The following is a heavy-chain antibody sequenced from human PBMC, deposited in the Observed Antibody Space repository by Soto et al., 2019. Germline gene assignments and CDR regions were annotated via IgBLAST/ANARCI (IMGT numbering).Heavy chain of an antibody. CDR1: GYSFYNSG. CDR2: ISVYSGYA. V-gene: IGHV1-18*01. Sequence: QVQLVQSGPELKKPGASVKVSCKTSGYSFYNSGISWVRQAPGQGLEWMGWISVYSGYAHYARKFQGRVIMTADTFPSTSYMELRGLRSDDTAMYYCSKNGTTWFAAWGQGTLVTVSS. CDR3: SKNGTTWFAA. J-gene: IGHJ5*02. D-gene: IGHD1-1*01.